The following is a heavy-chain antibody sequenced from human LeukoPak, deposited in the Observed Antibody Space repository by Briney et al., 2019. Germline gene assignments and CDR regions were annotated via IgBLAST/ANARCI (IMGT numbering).Heavy chain of an antibody. Sequence: GESLKISCQGFGYTFGTYWIAWVRQMPGKGLEWMGIIYPGDSDTVYSPSFQGQVTISADKSISTAYLQWSSLKASDTAMYYCTRGKFYDFDYWGQGTLLTVSS. CDR1: GYTFGTYW. J-gene: IGHJ4*02. V-gene: IGHV5-51*01. CDR2: IYPGDSDT. D-gene: IGHD3-16*01. CDR3: TRGKFYDFDY.